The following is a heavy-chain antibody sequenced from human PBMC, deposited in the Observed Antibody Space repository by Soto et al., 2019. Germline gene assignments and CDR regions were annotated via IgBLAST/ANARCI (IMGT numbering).Heavy chain of an antibody. V-gene: IGHV3-33*01. D-gene: IGHD2-2*01. Sequence: QVQLVESGGGVVQPGRSLRLSCAASGFTFSSYGMHWVRQAPGKGLEWVAVIWYDGSNKYYADSVKGRFTISRDNSKNTLYLRRYILRDEDKAVYYCASDLYCSRTRCYFQGFLSARRHPSLYDYYGMDVWGQGNKVTVSS. CDR3: ASDLYCSRTRCYFQGFLSARRHPSLYDYYGMDV. CDR2: IWYDGSNK. CDR1: GFTFSSYG. J-gene: IGHJ6*01.